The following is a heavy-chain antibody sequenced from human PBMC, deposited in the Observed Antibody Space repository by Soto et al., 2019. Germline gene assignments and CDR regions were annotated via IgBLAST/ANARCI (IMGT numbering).Heavy chain of an antibody. V-gene: IGHV1-69*13. D-gene: IGHD3-10*01. CDR3: ARENVLRITMVRGVIAYYYYGMDV. Sequence: SVKVSCKASGGTFSSYAISWVLQAPGQGLEWMGGIIPIFGTANYAQKFQGRVTITADESTSTAYMELSSLRSEDTAVYYCARENVLRITMVRGVIAYYYYGMDVWGQGTTVTVSS. J-gene: IGHJ6*02. CDR2: IIPIFGTA. CDR1: GGTFSSYA.